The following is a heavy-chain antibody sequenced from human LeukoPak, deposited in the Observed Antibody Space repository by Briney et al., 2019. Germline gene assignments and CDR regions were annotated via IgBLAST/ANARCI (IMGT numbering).Heavy chain of an antibody. CDR1: GFNFRRYA. J-gene: IGHJ4*02. D-gene: IGHD4-17*01. V-gene: IGHV3-30-3*01. Sequence: GRSLRLSCAASGFNFRRYAMHWVRQAPGKGLEWVAVISYDGSNKYYADSVKGRFTISRDNSKNTLYLQMNSLRAEDTAVYYCAREDYGKYYFDYWGQGTLVTVSS. CDR3: AREDYGKYYFDY. CDR2: ISYDGSNK.